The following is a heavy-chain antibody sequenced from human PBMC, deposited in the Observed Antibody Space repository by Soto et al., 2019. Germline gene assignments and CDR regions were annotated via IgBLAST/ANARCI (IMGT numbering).Heavy chain of an antibody. CDR3: ARLVASETGYGMDV. D-gene: IGHD3-9*01. CDR1: GFIFSSHN. Sequence: DVQLVESGGGLVKPGGSLRLSGAASGFIFSSHNMNWVRQAPGKGLEWVSSITGSSSYIFYADSVKGRFTISRDNAKNTVYLQVNSMRAEDTGVYYCARLVASETGYGMDVWGQGTTVTVSS. CDR2: ITGSSSYI. J-gene: IGHJ6*02. V-gene: IGHV3-21*06.